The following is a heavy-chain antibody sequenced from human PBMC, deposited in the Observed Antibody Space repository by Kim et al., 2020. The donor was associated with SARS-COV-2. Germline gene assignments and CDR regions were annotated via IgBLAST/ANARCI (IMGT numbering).Heavy chain of an antibody. J-gene: IGHJ4*02. CDR2: INHSGST. CDR3: ARGRNYDFWSAYRGSVSDY. Sequence: SETLSLTCAVYGGSFSGYYWSWIRQPPGKGLEWIGEINHSGSTNYNPSLKSRVTISVDTSKNQFSLKLSSVTAADTAVYYCARGRNYDFWSAYRGSVSDYWGQGTLVTVSS. CDR1: GGSFSGYY. D-gene: IGHD3-3*01. V-gene: IGHV4-34*01.